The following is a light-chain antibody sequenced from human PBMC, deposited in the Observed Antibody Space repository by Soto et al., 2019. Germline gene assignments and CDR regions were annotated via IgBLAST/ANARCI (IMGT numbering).Light chain of an antibody. V-gene: IGLV1-44*01. J-gene: IGLJ1*01. CDR1: SSNIGSNT. CDR2: SYN. CDR3: AAWDDSLNGYV. Sequence: QSVLTQPPSASGTPGQRVTISCSGSSSNIGSNTVNWYQQLPGTAPKLLIHSYNQRPSGIPDRFSGSKSVTSASLAISGLQSEDEADYYCAAWDDSLNGYVFGTGTKLTVL.